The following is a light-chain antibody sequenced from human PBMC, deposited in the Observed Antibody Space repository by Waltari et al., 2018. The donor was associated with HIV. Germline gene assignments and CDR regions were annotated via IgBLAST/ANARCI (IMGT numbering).Light chain of an antibody. Sequence: DIQMTQSPSTLSTSVVDRVTITSLASQRISTWLAWYQHKPVKPPKLLIYKAATVDSGVPSRFRGGGSGTELTLPISRLQPDDFATYYCQQYNSNFYTFGQGTKLEIK. J-gene: IGKJ2*01. CDR2: KAA. CDR3: QQYNSNFYT. V-gene: IGKV1-5*03. CDR1: QRISTW.